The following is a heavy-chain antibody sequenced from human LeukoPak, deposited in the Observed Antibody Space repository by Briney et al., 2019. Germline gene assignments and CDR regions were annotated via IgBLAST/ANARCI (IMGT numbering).Heavy chain of an antibody. CDR1: GGSISSYY. Sequence: SETLSLTCTVSGGSISSYYWSWIRQPAGKGLEWIGRIYTSGSTNYNPSLKSRVTMSVDTSKNQFSLKLSSVTAADTAVYYCARRYYYGSGVLSRFDPWGQGTLVTVSS. D-gene: IGHD3-10*01. CDR2: IYTSGST. J-gene: IGHJ5*02. CDR3: ARRYYYGSGVLSRFDP. V-gene: IGHV4-4*07.